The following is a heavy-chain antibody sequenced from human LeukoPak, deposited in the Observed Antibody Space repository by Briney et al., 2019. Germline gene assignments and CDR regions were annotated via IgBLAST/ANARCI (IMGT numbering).Heavy chain of an antibody. D-gene: IGHD3-22*01. V-gene: IGHV3-21*04. CDR1: EFTFSTYS. CDR3: ARARTTIDNYYYMDV. CDR2: ISSGSTYI. J-gene: IGHJ6*03. Sequence: GGSLRLSCAASEFTFSTYSMNWVRQAPGKGLEWVSSISSGSTYIYYADSVKGRFTISRDNAKNSLYLQMKSLRAEDTALYYCARARTTIDNYYYMDVWGKGTTVTVSS.